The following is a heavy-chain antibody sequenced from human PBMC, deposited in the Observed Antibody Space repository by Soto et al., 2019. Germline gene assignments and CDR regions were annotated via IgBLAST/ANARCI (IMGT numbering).Heavy chain of an antibody. Sequence: EVQILESGGGLVQPGGSLRLSCAASGCTFSSSAMNWVRQAPGKGLEWVSVISGSDGRTYYADYGKGRFTISRDNSNSVRYLDMNSLRAVDTAVYYCAKSLIINWKNWFDPWGQGTLVTVSS. V-gene: IGHV3-23*01. CDR2: ISGSDGRT. CDR3: AKSLIINWKNWFDP. CDR1: GCTFSSSA. J-gene: IGHJ5*02. D-gene: IGHD1-1*01.